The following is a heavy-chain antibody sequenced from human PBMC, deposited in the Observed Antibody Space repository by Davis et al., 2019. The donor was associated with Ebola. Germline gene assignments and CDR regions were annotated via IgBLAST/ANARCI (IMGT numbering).Heavy chain of an antibody. CDR2: IIPIFGTA. D-gene: IGHD3-16*01. J-gene: IGHJ6*02. Sequence: SVKVSCKASGGTFSSYAISWVRQAPGQGLEWMGGIIPIFGTANYAQKFQGRVTITADESTSTAYMELSSLRSEDTAVYYCARLVPFGEGGMDVWGQGTTVTVSS. CDR1: GGTFSSYA. V-gene: IGHV1-69*13. CDR3: ARLVPFGEGGMDV.